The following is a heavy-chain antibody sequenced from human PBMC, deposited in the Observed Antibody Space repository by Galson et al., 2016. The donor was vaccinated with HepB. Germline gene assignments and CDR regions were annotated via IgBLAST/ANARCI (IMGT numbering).Heavy chain of an antibody. CDR3: AREGLVYGDYYYSMEV. CDR2: MSFDENKK. Sequence: SLRLSCAASGFTFSIHAMHWVRQAPGKGLEWVAYMSFDENKKEYVDSVKARFTISRDTSKNTLYLQMNSLRDEDTAVYYCAREGLVYGDYYYSMEVWGPGTTVTVS. D-gene: IGHD4/OR15-4a*01. CDR1: GFTFSIHA. V-gene: IGHV3-30*04. J-gene: IGHJ6*02.